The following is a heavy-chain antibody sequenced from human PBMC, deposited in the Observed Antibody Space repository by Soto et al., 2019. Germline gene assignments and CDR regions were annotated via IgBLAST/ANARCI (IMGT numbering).Heavy chain of an antibody. CDR3: SKDYWNPRYFDN. D-gene: IGHD1-1*01. Sequence: GGSLRLSCAASGFTFSNYGMSWVRQAPGKGLEWVSAVSDNGGRTRNADYAKGRFTISRDNSQNTLYLQMPSLRADDTAKYYCSKDYWNPRYFDNWGQGTLVTVSS. CDR2: VSDNGGRT. J-gene: IGHJ4*02. V-gene: IGHV3-23*01. CDR1: GFTFSNYG.